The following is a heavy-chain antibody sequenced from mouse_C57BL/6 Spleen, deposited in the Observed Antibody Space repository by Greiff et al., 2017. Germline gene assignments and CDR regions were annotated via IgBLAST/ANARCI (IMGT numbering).Heavy chain of an antibody. Sequence: EVQVVESGGGLVKPGGSLKLSCAASGFTFSSYAMSWVRQTPDKRLEWVATISGGGSYTYYPDNVKGRFTISRDNAKNNLYLQMSHLKSDDTAMYYCGKGVVESSYAMDYWGQGTSVTVAS. CDR2: ISGGGSYT. V-gene: IGHV5-4*01. CDR1: GFTFSSYA. J-gene: IGHJ4*01. CDR3: GKGVVESSYAMDY. D-gene: IGHD1-1*01.